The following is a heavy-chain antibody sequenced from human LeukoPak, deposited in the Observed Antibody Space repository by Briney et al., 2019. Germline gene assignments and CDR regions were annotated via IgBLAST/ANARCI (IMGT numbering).Heavy chain of an antibody. CDR3: ARAAGGGWDY. J-gene: IGHJ4*02. Sequence: GGSLRISCAASGFTVSSNYMSWVRQAPGEGLEWVSVIYSGGSTYYADSVKGRFTISRDNSKNTLYLQMNSLSAEDTAVYYCARAAGGGWDYWRQGTLVTVPS. D-gene: IGHD6-19*01. CDR1: GFTVSSNY. CDR2: IYSGGST. V-gene: IGHV3-66*01.